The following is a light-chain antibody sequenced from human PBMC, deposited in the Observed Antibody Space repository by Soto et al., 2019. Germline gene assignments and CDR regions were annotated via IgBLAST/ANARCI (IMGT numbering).Light chain of an antibody. Sequence: QSALTQPPSASGSPGQSVTISCTGTSSDVGAYNYVSWYQQHPGKAPKLMIYEVSNRPSGVSNRFSGSKSGNTASLTISGLQAEDEADYYCSSYTSSSTPVFGGGTQLTVL. CDR3: SSYTSSSTPV. V-gene: IGLV2-14*01. CDR1: SSDVGAYNY. J-gene: IGLJ2*01. CDR2: EVS.